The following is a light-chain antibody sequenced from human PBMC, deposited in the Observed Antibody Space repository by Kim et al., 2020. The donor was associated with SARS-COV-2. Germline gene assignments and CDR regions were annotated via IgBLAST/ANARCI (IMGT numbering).Light chain of an antibody. V-gene: IGLV4-69*01. Sequence: ASVKLTCTLGSGNSSYAIAWHQQQPEKGPRYLMKVNSDGSHSKGDGIPDRFSGSSSGAERYLTISSLQSEDEADYYCQTWGSGIRVFGGGTKVTVL. CDR3: QTWGSGIRV. J-gene: IGLJ3*02. CDR1: SGNSSYA. CDR2: VNSDGSH.